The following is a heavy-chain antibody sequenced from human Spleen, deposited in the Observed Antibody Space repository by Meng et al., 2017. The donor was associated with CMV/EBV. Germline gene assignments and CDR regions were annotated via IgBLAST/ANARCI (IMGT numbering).Heavy chain of an antibody. CDR1: GFNFRIYG. D-gene: IGHD6-19*01. V-gene: IGHV3-30*02. J-gene: IGHJ3*02. CDR3: ARAQIAVAYAFDI. CDR2: IRYDEKSK. Sequence: GESLKISCAASGFNFRIYGMHWVRHLPGKGLEWVAFIRYDEKSKYYVDSVKGRFTISRDNSKNTLYLQMSSLRSEDTAVYYCARAQIAVAYAFDIWGQGTMVTVSS.